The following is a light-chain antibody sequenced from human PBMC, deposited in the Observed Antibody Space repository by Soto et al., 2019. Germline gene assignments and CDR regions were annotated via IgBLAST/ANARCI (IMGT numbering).Light chain of an antibody. V-gene: IGKV3-15*01. J-gene: IGKJ1*01. CDR1: QSVDIN. Sequence: EIVLTQSPATLSVSPGERVTLSCRASQSVDINLAWYQQKPSQAPRLLIYGASTRATDMPGRFSGRGAGAEFTLTISSLQSEDFAVYYCQQYRSWPRTFGQGTKVDIK. CDR3: QQYRSWPRT. CDR2: GAS.